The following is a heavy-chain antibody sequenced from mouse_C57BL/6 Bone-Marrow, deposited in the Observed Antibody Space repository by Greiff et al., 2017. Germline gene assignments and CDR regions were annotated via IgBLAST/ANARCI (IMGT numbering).Heavy chain of an antibody. CDR2: ISSGGSYT. Sequence: EVQRVESGGDLVKPGGSLKLSCAASGFTFSSYGMSWVRQTPDKRLEWVATISSGGSYTYYPASVKGRFTISRDNAKNTLYLQMSSLKSEDTAMYYCARQITTVEAHYYAMDYWGQGTSVTVSS. V-gene: IGHV5-6*01. CDR3: ARQITTVEAHYYAMDY. J-gene: IGHJ4*01. CDR1: GFTFSSYG. D-gene: IGHD1-1*01.